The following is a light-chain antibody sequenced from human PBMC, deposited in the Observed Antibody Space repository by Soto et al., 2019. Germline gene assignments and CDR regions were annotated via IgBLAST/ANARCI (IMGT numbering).Light chain of an antibody. J-gene: IGKJ4*01. CDR3: QQYNNWPLT. Sequence: EIVMTQSPATLSVSPGERVTISCRASQSVSDNLAWYQQKPGQAPWLLIYGASTRATGIPARFSGSGSGTEFTLTISSLQSEDFAVYYCQQYNNWPLTVGGGTKVEIK. V-gene: IGKV3-15*01. CDR1: QSVSDN. CDR2: GAS.